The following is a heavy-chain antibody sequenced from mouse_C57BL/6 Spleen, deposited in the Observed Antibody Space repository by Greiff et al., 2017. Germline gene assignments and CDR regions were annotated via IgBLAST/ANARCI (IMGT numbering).Heavy chain of an antibody. D-gene: IGHD1-1*01. CDR2: PYCDDDN. CDR1: GFSLTTSGMG. Sequence: QVTLKVSGPGLLQSSPTLSLSCSSSGFSLTTSGMGVSWLRPPPGKGLEWLAHPYCDDDNRYTPFLKSHPTNSNDTSRNQVFLKITSEDTADTATYYCARRDYYGSSYWYFDVWGTGTTVTVSS. J-gene: IGHJ1*03. V-gene: IGHV8-12*01. CDR3: ARRDYYGSSYWYFDV.